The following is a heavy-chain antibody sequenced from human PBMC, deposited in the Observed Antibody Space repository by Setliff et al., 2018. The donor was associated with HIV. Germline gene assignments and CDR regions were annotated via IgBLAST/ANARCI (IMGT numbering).Heavy chain of an antibody. CDR3: ARDISLGILYTTPDY. V-gene: IGHV4-61*09. Sequence: KPSETLSLTCTVSGGSIATGSYYWSWIRQPAGQGLEWIGHIYASDSSGSTNYNPSLKSRVTISLDTSKNQFSLKLSSVAAADTAVYYCARDISLGILYTTPDYWGQGTLVTVSS. J-gene: IGHJ4*02. CDR2: IYASDSSGST. CDR1: GGSIATGSYY. D-gene: IGHD2-15*01.